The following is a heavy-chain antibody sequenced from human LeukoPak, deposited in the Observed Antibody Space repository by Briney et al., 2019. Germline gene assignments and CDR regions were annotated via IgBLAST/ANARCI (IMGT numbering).Heavy chain of an antibody. CDR3: ARSGTGTTYYYYMDV. D-gene: IGHD1-7*01. V-gene: IGHV3-21*01. CDR2: ISSSSSYI. Sequence: GGSLRLSCAASGFTFSSYSMNWVRQAPGKGLEWVSSISSSSSYIYYADSVKGRFTISRDNAKNSLYLQMNSLRAEDTAVNYCARSGTGTTYYYYMDVWGKGTTVTVSS. J-gene: IGHJ6*03. CDR1: GFTFSSYS.